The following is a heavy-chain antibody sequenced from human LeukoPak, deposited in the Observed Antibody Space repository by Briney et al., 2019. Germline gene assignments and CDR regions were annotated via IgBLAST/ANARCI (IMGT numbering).Heavy chain of an antibody. J-gene: IGHJ4*02. D-gene: IGHD4-23*01. CDR1: GYTFTSYD. Sequence: ASVKVSCKASGYTFTSYDINWVRQATGQGLEWLGWMNPNSGNTGYAQKFQGRVTMTSDTSIDTAYMELSSLRSKDTAVYYCATELRWKEYWGQGTLVTVSS. CDR3: ATELRWKEY. CDR2: MNPNSGNT. V-gene: IGHV1-8*01.